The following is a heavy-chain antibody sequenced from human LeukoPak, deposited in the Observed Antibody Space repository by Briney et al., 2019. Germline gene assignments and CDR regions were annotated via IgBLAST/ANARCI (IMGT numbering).Heavy chain of an antibody. D-gene: IGHD4-17*01. J-gene: IGHJ4*02. V-gene: IGHV7-4-1*02. Sequence: ASVKVSCKSSGHTFKTYAINWLRRAPGQGLEWVGWINPSNGNPTYAQGFTGRFVFSLDTSVSTAFLHISSLQIEDTAVYYCARDTPDGRVTKFDYWGQGTLVTVSS. CDR3: ARDTPDGRVTKFDY. CDR2: INPSNGNP. CDR1: GHTFKTYA.